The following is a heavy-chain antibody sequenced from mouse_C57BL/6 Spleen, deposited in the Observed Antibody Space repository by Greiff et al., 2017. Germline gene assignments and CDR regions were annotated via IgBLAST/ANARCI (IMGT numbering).Heavy chain of an antibody. J-gene: IGHJ2*01. CDR3: VITTVVATRGYFDY. V-gene: IGHV1-22*01. CDR1: GYTFTDYN. D-gene: IGHD1-1*01. Sequence: VQLQQSGPELVKPGASVKMSCKASGYTFTDYNMHWVKQSHGKSLEWIGYINPNNGGTSYNQKFKGKATVTVNKSSSTAYMELRSLTSEDSAVYYCVITTVVATRGYFDYWGQGTTLTVSS. CDR2: INPNNGGT.